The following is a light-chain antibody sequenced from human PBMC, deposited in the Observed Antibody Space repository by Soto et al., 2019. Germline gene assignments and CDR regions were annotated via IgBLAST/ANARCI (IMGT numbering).Light chain of an antibody. V-gene: IGKV3-20*01. CDR2: GVS. CDR3: GQFVSAPPRT. CDR1: QSVSSTF. J-gene: IGKJ1*01. Sequence: EIVLTQSPGTLSLSPGEIATLSCRASQSVSSTFLAWYQQKPGQAPRLLIYGVSKRATGIPDRFSGSGSGTDFTLTISRLEPEDFAVYFCGQFVSAPPRTFGQGTKVDIK.